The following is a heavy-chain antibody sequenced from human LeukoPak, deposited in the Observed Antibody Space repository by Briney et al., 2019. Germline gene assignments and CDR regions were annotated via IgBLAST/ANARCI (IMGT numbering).Heavy chain of an antibody. D-gene: IGHD6-19*01. CDR1: GGSISSSSYY. CDR3: ARHYSSGWSDY. Sequence: SETLSLTCTVSGGSISSSSYYWAGIRKPQGKGLEWIGSIYYSGSTYYNPSLKSRVTISVDTSKNQFSLKLSSVTAADTAVYYCARHYSSGWSDYWSQGTLVTVSS. J-gene: IGHJ4*02. V-gene: IGHV4-39*01. CDR2: IYYSGST.